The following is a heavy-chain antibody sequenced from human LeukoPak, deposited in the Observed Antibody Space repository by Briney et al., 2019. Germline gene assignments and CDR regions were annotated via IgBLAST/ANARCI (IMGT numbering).Heavy chain of an antibody. D-gene: IGHD2-2*01. CDR2: IWGSGGTT. J-gene: IGHJ4*02. Sequence: RGSLRLSSADSGFTLFNSAMDWGRHAPRKGVEWGSGIWGSGGTTYYADSVKRRFNISRDNSKNMLYLQMNSLRAEDTAIYYCAKSCCSISSSYEGYDYWGQGSLVSVS. V-gene: IGHV3-23*01. CDR3: AKSCCSISSSYEGYDY. CDR1: GFTLFNSA.